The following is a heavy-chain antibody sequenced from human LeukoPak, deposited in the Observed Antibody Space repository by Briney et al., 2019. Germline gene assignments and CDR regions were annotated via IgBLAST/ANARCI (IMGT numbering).Heavy chain of an antibody. CDR1: GFTFSSYV. J-gene: IGHJ4*02. Sequence: GGSLRLSCAASGFTFSSYVMSWVRKAPGQGLERVSAISGSGSSTYYADSVKSRFTISRDNYKNTLYLQMNTLGAEDKAVYYCAKEKMRRTYFDYWGQGTLVTVSS. CDR2: ISGSGSST. CDR3: AKEKMRRTYFDY. D-gene: IGHD3/OR15-3a*01. V-gene: IGHV3-23*01.